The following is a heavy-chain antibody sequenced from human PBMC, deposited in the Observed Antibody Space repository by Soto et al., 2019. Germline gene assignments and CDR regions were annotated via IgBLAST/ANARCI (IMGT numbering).Heavy chain of an antibody. V-gene: IGHV1-2*02. CDR3: ARDQVVVTDYYYYYGMDV. CDR2: INPNSGGT. J-gene: IGHJ6*02. D-gene: IGHD2-21*02. CDR1: GYTFTGYY. Sequence: GASVKVSCKASGYTFTGYYMHWVRQAPGQGLEWMGWINPNSGGTNYAQKFQGRVTMTRDTSISTAYMELSRLRSDDTAVYYCARDQVVVTDYYYYYGMDVWGQGTTVTVSS.